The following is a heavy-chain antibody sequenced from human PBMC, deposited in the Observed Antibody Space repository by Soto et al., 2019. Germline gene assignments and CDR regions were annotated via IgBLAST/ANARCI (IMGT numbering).Heavy chain of an antibody. CDR3: ARDPNWNYPDY. D-gene: IGHD1-7*01. Sequence: GGSLRLACGASGFRFSSYWINWVRQAPGKGLEWVANIKQDGNEKYYVDSVKGRFTISRDNAKNSLYLQMNSLRAEDTAMYYCARDPNWNYPDYWGQGTLVTVSS. CDR1: GFRFSSYW. V-gene: IGHV3-7*01. CDR2: IKQDGNEK. J-gene: IGHJ4*02.